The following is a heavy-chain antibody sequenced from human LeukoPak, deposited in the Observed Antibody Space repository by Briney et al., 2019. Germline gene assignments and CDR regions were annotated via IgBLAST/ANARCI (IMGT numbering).Heavy chain of an antibody. CDR2: ISYDGINY. Sequence: PGGSLRLSCAASGSTFSRYAMHWVRQAPGKGLEWVAIISYDGINYSYADSVKGRFTISRDNSKNTLYLQVNSLRTEDTAVYYCVRGSVVRGSVTSFDYWGQGTLVTVSS. V-gene: IGHV3-30-3*01. D-gene: IGHD3-10*01. CDR3: VRGSVVRGSVTSFDY. J-gene: IGHJ4*02. CDR1: GSTFSRYA.